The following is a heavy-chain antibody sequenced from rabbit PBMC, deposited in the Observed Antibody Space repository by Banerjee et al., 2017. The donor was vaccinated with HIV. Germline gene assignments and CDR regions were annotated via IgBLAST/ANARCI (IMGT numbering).Heavy chain of an antibody. Sequence: QEQLVESGGGLVTLGGSLKLSCKASGIDFSSYGISWVRQAPGKGLEWIACINTISGDTVYATWAKGRFTISKASWTTVTLQMTSLTAADTASYFCARDLAGVTGWNFGLWGPGTLVTVS. D-gene: IGHD4-1*01. V-gene: IGHV1S45*01. J-gene: IGHJ4*01. CDR3: ARDLAGVTGWNFGL. CDR1: GIDFSSYG. CDR2: INTISGDT.